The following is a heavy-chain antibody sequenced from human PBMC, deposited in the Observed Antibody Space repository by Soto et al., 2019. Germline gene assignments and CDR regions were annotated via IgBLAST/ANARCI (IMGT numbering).Heavy chain of an antibody. J-gene: IGHJ6*02. CDR3: ARVYGEYSSSQGYYYYYYGMDV. D-gene: IGHD6-6*01. V-gene: IGHV3-11*06. CDR1: GFTFSDYY. CDR2: ISSSSSYT. Sequence: PVGSLRLSCAASGFTFSDYYMSWIRQAPGKGLEWVSYISSSSSYTNYADSVKGRFTISRDNAKNSLYLQMNSLRAEDTAVYYCARVYGEYSSSQGYYYYYYGMDVWGQGTTVTVS.